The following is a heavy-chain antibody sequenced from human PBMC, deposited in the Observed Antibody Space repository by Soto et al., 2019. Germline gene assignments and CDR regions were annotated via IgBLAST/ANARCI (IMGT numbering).Heavy chain of an antibody. D-gene: IGHD3-3*01. CDR1: GGSISSYY. CDR3: ARGLTIFGVVSSFDP. V-gene: IGHV4-59*01. J-gene: IGHJ5*02. CDR2: IYYSGST. Sequence: SETLSLTCTVSGGSISSYYWSWIRQPPGKGLEWIGYIYYSGSTNYNPSLKSRVTISVDTSKNKFSLKLSSVTAADTAVYYCARGLTIFGVVSSFDPWGQGTLVTVPS.